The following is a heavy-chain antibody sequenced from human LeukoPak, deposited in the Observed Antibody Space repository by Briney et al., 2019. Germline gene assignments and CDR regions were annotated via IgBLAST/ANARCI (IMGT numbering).Heavy chain of an antibody. CDR2: IDTTGVTR. V-gene: IGHV3-48*01. J-gene: IGHJ5*02. CDR3: ARGPPLFDP. Sequence: GGSLRLSCAASGFTFSSYAMSWVRQTPEKGLEWLSYIDTTGVTRYYADSVKGRFTISRDTAKNSLYLQMNSLRAEDTAVYYCARGPPLFDPWGQGTLVTVSS. CDR1: GFTFSSYA.